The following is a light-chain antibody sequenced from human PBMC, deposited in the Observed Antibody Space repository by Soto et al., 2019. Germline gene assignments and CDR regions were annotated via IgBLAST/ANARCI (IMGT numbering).Light chain of an antibody. Sequence: EIVLTQSPATLSLSPGERATLPCRASQSVSSYLAWYQQKPGQAPRLLIYDASNRATGIPARFSGSGSGTDFTLNISNLEPEDFAVYYCQQRSNWPPTFGQGTRLEIK. V-gene: IGKV3-11*01. CDR2: DAS. CDR1: QSVSSY. CDR3: QQRSNWPPT. J-gene: IGKJ5*01.